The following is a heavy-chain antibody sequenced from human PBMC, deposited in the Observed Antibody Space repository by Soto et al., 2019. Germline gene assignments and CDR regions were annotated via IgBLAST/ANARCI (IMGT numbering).Heavy chain of an antibody. J-gene: IGHJ4*02. Sequence: QVQLVESGGGVVQPGRSPRLSCAASGFTFSSYAMHWVRQAPGKGLEWVAVISYDGSNKYYADSVKGRFTISRDNSKNTLYLQMNSLRAEDTAVYYCATEGDIVATPYFDYWGQGTLVTVSS. CDR1: GFTFSSYA. V-gene: IGHV3-30-3*01. CDR2: ISYDGSNK. D-gene: IGHD5-12*01. CDR3: ATEGDIVATPYFDY.